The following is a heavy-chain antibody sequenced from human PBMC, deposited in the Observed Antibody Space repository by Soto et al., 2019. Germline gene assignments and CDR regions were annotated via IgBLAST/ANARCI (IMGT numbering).Heavy chain of an antibody. J-gene: IGHJ4*02. V-gene: IGHV1-18*01. CDR2: ISPSNGNT. D-gene: IGHD2-15*01. CDR3: ARNEGYCGGGTCRAYYFDY. Sequence: QVELVQSGAEVKKPGASVKVSCKASGYTFTNYGITWVRQAPGQGLEWMGWISPSNGNTNYVQRIQERVTMTTDTSTSTAYMELRNLRAEDTAIYYCARNEGYCGGGTCRAYYFDYWGQGTLVAVSS. CDR1: GYTFTNYG.